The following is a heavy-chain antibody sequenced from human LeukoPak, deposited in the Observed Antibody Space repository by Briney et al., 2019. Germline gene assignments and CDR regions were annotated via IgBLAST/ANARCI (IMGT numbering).Heavy chain of an antibody. Sequence: PGGSLRLSCTASGFTFGDYAMSWVRQAPGKGLEWVSFIRRKADGGTAECAASVQGRFSISRDDSKSIAYLQMDSLKTEDTAVYYCFMGLLWGQGTLVTVSS. CDR1: GFTFGDYA. V-gene: IGHV3-49*04. CDR2: IRRKADGGTA. J-gene: IGHJ4*02. CDR3: FMGLL.